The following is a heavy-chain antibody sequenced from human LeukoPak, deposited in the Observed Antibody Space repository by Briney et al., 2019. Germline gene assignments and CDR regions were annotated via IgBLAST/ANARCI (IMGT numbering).Heavy chain of an antibody. Sequence: PSETLSLTCTVSGGSISSSSYYWGWIRQPPVKGLEWIGSIYYSGSTYYNPSLKSRVTISVDTSKNQFSLKLSSVTAADTAVYYCARMRWLQLPDYWGQGTLVTVSS. CDR3: ARMRWLQLPDY. CDR1: GGSISSSSYY. V-gene: IGHV4-39*07. J-gene: IGHJ4*02. D-gene: IGHD5-24*01. CDR2: IYYSGST.